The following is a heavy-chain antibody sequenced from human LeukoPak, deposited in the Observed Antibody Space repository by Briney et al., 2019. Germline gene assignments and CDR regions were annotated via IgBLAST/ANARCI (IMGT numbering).Heavy chain of an antibody. CDR2: IQYDGSDK. Sequence: GGSLRLSCAASGFTFSSYWMHWVRQAPGKGPEWVSFIQYDGSDKYYPDFVKGRFTISRDNSKNTLYLQMNSLGAEDTAVYYCAKRDQSGSGSGYYYMDVWGKGTTVTVSS. V-gene: IGHV3-30*02. J-gene: IGHJ6*03. CDR3: AKRDQSGSGSGYYYMDV. CDR1: GFTFSSYW. D-gene: IGHD3-10*01.